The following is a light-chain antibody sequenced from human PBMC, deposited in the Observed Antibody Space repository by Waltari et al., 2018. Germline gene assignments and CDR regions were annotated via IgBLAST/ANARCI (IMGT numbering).Light chain of an antibody. J-gene: IGKJ5*01. Sequence: EVVMTQSPATLSVSPGDRATLSCRASESISTILAWYQQKPGQAPRLLVYGASTRATGIPARFSGSGSGTEFTLTISSLQSEDYAVYYCQQYHRWPITFGQGTRLDIK. CDR3: QQYHRWPIT. CDR2: GAS. CDR1: ESISTI. V-gene: IGKV3-15*01.